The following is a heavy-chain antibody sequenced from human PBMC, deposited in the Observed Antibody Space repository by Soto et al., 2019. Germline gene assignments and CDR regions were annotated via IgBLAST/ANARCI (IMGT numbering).Heavy chain of an antibody. CDR3: AKDSHLRVGAAAGK. CDR1: GYTFIDYA. CDR2: ISAGNGNT. J-gene: IGHJ4*02. V-gene: IGHV1-3*01. D-gene: IGHD6-13*01. Sequence: QVHLVQSGAEVKNPGASVKVSCKASGYTFIDYAIHWVRQAPGQRLEWMGWISAGNGNTKFAQRFQGRVSITRNTSASTAYMELSSLTSKDTAVYYCAKDSHLRVGAAAGKWGQGTLVIVSS.